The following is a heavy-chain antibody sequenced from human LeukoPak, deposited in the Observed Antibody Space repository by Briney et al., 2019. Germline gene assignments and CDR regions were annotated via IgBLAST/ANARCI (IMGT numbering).Heavy chain of an antibody. CDR2: ISDNSRTI. CDR3: AGDSGYSGYDLAF. Sequence: GGCLRPSCAASGFTFSSYEMNWVRQAPGKGLEWGSYISDNSRTIYYADSVKGRFTISRDNAKTSLYRQMNSLRADDTAVYYCAGDSGYSGYDLAFWGQGTLVTVSS. D-gene: IGHD5-12*01. J-gene: IGHJ4*02. CDR1: GFTFSSYE. V-gene: IGHV3-48*03.